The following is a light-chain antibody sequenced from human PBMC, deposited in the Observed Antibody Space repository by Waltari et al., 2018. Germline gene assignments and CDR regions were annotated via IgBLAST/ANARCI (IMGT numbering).Light chain of an antibody. V-gene: IGLV3-1*01. Sequence: SYEVTQPPSVSVSPRQRATITCSGEKLGSKYVSGYQQKSGQSPVLVIYRDDKRPSGIPERFSGSNSGNTATLTISGTQPMDEADYYCQAWDSSAFVFGAGTKVTVL. CDR3: QAWDSSAFV. CDR2: RDD. CDR1: KLGSKY. J-gene: IGLJ1*01.